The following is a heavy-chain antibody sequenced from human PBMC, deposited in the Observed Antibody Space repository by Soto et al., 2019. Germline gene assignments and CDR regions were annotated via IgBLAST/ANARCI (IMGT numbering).Heavy chain of an antibody. CDR2: IDPIDSYT. CDR3: ARGRHHDSSGYYLRWYYYGMDV. V-gene: IGHV5-10-1*01. Sequence: GESLKISCKGSGYSFTSYWISWVRQMPGKGLEWMGRIDPIDSYTNYNPSFKSRVTISVDTSKNQFSLKLSSVTAADTAVYYCARGRHHDSSGYYLRWYYYGMDVWGQGTTVTV. J-gene: IGHJ6*02. D-gene: IGHD3-22*01. CDR1: GYSFTSYW.